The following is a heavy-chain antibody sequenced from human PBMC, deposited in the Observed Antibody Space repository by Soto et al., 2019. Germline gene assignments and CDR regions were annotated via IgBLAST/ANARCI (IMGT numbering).Heavy chain of an antibody. V-gene: IGHV4-4*02. CDR2: IYQTGTT. D-gene: IGHD6-19*01. Sequence: QVQLQESGPGLVKPSGTLSLTCGVSRGSVSSNNWWTWVRQPPGKGLEWIGEIYQTGTTNYNPSLQSRVTISLDKSNNHFSLKLNSVNAADTAVYYCARRIAMSGTAGAPGDWGQGTLVIVSS. CDR3: ARRIAMSGTAGAPGD. J-gene: IGHJ4*02. CDR1: RGSVSSNNW.